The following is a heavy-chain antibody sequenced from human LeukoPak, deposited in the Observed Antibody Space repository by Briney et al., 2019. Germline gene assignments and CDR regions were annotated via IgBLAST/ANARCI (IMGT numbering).Heavy chain of an antibody. Sequence: PSETLSLTCTVSGGSISSGSYYWSWIRQPAGKGLEWIGRIYTSGSTNYNPSLKSRVTISVDTSKNQFSLKLSSVTAADTAVYYCAREKLNVLLWFGELSGTILNYMDVWGKGTTVTISS. D-gene: IGHD3-10*01. V-gene: IGHV4-61*02. CDR3: AREKLNVLLWFGELSGTILNYMDV. CDR1: GGSISSGSYY. CDR2: IYTSGST. J-gene: IGHJ6*03.